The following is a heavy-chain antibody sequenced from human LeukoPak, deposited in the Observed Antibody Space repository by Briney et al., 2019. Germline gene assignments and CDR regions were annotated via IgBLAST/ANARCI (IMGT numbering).Heavy chain of an antibody. Sequence: GASVKVSCKASGYTFTSYGINWVRQAPGQGLEWMGRITPIFATANYTQKYQGRVTFSTDESTDTVYMELSSLKSEDTAVYYCATNPLAYCSGDSCHSGSPFDSWGQGTLVTVSS. D-gene: IGHD2-15*01. CDR1: GYTFTSYG. V-gene: IGHV1-69*05. J-gene: IGHJ4*02. CDR2: ITPIFATA. CDR3: ATNPLAYCSGDSCHSGSPFDS.